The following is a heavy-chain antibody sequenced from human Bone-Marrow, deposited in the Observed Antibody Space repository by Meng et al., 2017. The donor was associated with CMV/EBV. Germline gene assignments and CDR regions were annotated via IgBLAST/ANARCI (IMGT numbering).Heavy chain of an antibody. CDR1: RFTFSSYG. D-gene: IGHD6-13*01. J-gene: IGHJ4*02. CDR3: AKDREPEQQLVSFDY. Sequence: GESLKISCAVSRFTFSSYGMHWVRQAPGKGLEWVAVIWYEGSTKYYAESVKGRFTISRDNSKNTLYLQMNSLRVEDTAVYYCAKDREPEQQLVSFDYWGQGTLVTVSS. CDR2: IWYEGSTK. V-gene: IGHV3-33*06.